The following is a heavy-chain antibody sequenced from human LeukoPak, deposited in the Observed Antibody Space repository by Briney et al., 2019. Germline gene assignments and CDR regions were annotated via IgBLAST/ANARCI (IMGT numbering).Heavy chain of an antibody. D-gene: IGHD1-1*01. CDR3: ARGGTGRPDFDY. CDR2: FDPEDGET. J-gene: IGHJ4*02. CDR1: GYTLTELS. V-gene: IGHV1-24*01. Sequence: ASVKVSCKVSGYTLTELSMHWVRQAPGKGLEWMGGFDPEDGETIYAQKFQGRVTMTEDTSTDTAYMELSSLRSEDTAVYYCARGGTGRPDFDYWGQGTLVTVSS.